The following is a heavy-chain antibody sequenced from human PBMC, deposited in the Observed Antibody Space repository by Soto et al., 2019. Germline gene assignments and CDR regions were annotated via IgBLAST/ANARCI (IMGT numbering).Heavy chain of an antibody. CDR3: ARDRKSLYGDLTTDAFDI. CDR1: GFTFSSYS. CDR2: ISSSSSYI. D-gene: IGHD4-17*01. Sequence: EVQLVESGGGLVKPGGSLRLSCAASGFTFSSYSMNWVRQAPGKGLEWVSSISSSSSYIYYADSVKGRFTISRDNAKNSLYLQMNSLRAEDTAVYYCARDRKSLYGDLTTDAFDIWGQGTMVTVSS. J-gene: IGHJ3*02. V-gene: IGHV3-21*01.